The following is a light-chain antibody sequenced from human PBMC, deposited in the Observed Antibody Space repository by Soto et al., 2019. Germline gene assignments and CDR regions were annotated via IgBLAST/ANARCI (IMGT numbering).Light chain of an antibody. CDR3: QQRNNWPPIT. J-gene: IGKJ5*01. Sequence: EIVLTQSPATLPLSPGERGTLSCRASQSVRRYLAWYQQKPGQAPRLIIYDASTRATGIPARFSGSGSETDFTLTITSLEPEDFAVYYCQQRNNWPPITFGQGTRLEIK. CDR1: QSVRRY. CDR2: DAS. V-gene: IGKV3-11*01.